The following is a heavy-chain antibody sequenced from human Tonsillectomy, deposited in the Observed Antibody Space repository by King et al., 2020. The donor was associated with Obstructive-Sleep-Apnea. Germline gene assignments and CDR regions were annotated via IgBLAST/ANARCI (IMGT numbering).Heavy chain of an antibody. CDR2: IGNEGKNT. CDR3: GTDKYSHYPLVYAMDV. Sequence: VQLVESGGGVVQPGRSLRLSCAASGFTFNIYSMYWVRQAPGKGLEGLSVIGNEGKNTYYADAVGGRFTTSRDNYKNRLYMQMKSLRGEDTAVYYCGTDKYSHYPLVYAMDVWGQGTTVTVSS. D-gene: IGHD1-26*01. J-gene: IGHJ6*02. V-gene: IGHV3-30*04. CDR1: GFTFNIYS.